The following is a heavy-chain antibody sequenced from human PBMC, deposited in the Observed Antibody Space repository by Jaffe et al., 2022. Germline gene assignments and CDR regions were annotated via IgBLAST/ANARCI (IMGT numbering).Heavy chain of an antibody. CDR3: AGETGTGREGPPYYMDV. CDR1: GGTFSSYA. D-gene: IGHD1-1*01. V-gene: IGHV1-69*01. J-gene: IGHJ6*03. Sequence: QVQLVQSGAEVKKPGSSVKVSCKASGGTFSSYAISWVRQAPGQGLEWMGGIIPIFGTANYAQKFQGRVTITADESTSTAYMELSSLRSEDTAVYYCAGETGTGREGPPYYMDVWGKGTTVTVSS. CDR2: IIPIFGTA.